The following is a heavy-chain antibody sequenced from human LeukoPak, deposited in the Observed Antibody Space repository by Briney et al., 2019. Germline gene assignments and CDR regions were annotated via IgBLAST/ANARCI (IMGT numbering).Heavy chain of an antibody. CDR1: GGSISSYY. D-gene: IGHD2-2*01. J-gene: IGHJ6*02. CDR2: IYYSGST. V-gene: IGHV4-59*12. Sequence: PSETLSLTCTVSGGSISSYYWSWIRQPPGEGLEWIGYIYYSGSTNYNPSLKSRVTISVDTSKNQFSLKLSSVTAADTAVYYCARGPLGYCSSTSCPSYGMDVWGQGTTVTVSS. CDR3: ARGPLGYCSSTSCPSYGMDV.